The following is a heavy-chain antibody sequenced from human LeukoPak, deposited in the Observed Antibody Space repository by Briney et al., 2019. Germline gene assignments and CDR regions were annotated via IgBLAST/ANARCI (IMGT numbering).Heavy chain of an antibody. J-gene: IGHJ4*02. CDR2: INPNSDNT. D-gene: IGHD2-2*01. V-gene: IGHV1-8*03. CDR3: AIGAVGFDY. CDR1: GYTFTGYY. Sequence: ASVKVSCKASGYTFTGYYMHWVRQATGQGLEWMGWINPNSDNTDYAQKFQGRVTFTRNTSINTAYMELTSLRSEDTAVYYCAIGAVGFDYWGQGTLVTVSS.